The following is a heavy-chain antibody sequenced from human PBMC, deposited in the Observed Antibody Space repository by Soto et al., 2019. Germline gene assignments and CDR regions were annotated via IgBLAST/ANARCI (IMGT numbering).Heavy chain of an antibody. Sequence: TSVKVSCETCGDSFINYYIHWVRQAPGQGLEWVALFNPMSGSTNYAQKLQGRVTVTSDTSTSTVYMELSSLISEDTAVYYCARDLAAADYWGQGTLVTVSS. CDR2: FNPMSGST. CDR3: ARDLAAADY. V-gene: IGHV1-46*04. J-gene: IGHJ4*02. CDR1: GDSFINYY. D-gene: IGHD6-13*01.